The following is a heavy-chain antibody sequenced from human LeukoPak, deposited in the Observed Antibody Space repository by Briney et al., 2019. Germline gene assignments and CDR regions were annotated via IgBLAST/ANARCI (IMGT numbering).Heavy chain of an antibody. V-gene: IGHV3-30*18. Sequence: GGSLRLSCAASGFTFSSYGMHWVCQAPGKGLEWVAVISYDGSNKYYADSVKGRFTISRDNSKNTLYLQMNSLRAEDTAVYYCAKESYYYDSSGYYYVKYFQHWGQGTLVTVSS. J-gene: IGHJ1*01. D-gene: IGHD3-22*01. CDR1: GFTFSSYG. CDR2: ISYDGSNK. CDR3: AKESYYYDSSGYYYVKYFQH.